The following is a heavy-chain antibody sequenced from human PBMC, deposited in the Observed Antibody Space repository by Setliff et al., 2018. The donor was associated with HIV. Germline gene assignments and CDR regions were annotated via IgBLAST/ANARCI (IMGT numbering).Heavy chain of an antibody. CDR3: ARRTSGPAGVDY. CDR1: GFSFRDFG. Sequence: PGGSLRLSCVASGFSFRDFGMHWVRQAPGKGLDWLALIWYDGTKIYYADSVKGRFTISKDNSQNTVYLQMDNLRPEDTALYYCARRTSGPAGVDYWGQGTLVTSPQ. D-gene: IGHD2-2*01. V-gene: IGHV3-30*02. J-gene: IGHJ4*02. CDR2: IWYDGTKI.